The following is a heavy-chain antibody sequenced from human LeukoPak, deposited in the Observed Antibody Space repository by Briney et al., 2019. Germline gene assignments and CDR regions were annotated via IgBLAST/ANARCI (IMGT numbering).Heavy chain of an antibody. CDR2: ISSSSSYI. CDR3: AKTYSSSRAHYYYYYYMDV. V-gene: IGHV3-21*04. CDR1: GFTFSSYS. J-gene: IGHJ6*03. D-gene: IGHD6-13*01. Sequence: GGSLRLSCAASGFTFSSYSMNWVRQAPGKGLEWVSSISSSSSYIYYADSVKGRFTISRDNSKNTLYLQMNSLRAEDAAVYYCAKTYSSSRAHYYYYYYMDVWGKGTTVTISS.